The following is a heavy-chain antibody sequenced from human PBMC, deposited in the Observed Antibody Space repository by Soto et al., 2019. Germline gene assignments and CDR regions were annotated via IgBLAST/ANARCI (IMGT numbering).Heavy chain of an antibody. Sequence: GGSLRLSCAASGFTFSSYWMHWVRQAPGKGLVWVSRINSDASSTNYADSVKGRFTISRDNAKNTLYLQMSSLRAEDTAVYYCVRDAGLTVPGRIFDPWGQGTLVTVSS. CDR2: INSDASST. CDR3: VRDAGLTVPGRIFDP. V-gene: IGHV3-74*01. D-gene: IGHD6-19*01. J-gene: IGHJ5*02. CDR1: GFTFSSYW.